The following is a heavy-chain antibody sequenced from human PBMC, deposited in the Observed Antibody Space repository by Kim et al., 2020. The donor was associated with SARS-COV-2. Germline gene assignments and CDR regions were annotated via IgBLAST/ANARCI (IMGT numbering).Heavy chain of an antibody. CDR3: AKDIGIGAGLSSSPDY. Sequence: GGSLRLSCAASGFTFDDYTMHWVRQSPGKGLEWVSLISWDGGSTYYADSVKGRFTISRYNSKNSLYLQMNSLRTEDTALYYCAKDIGIGAGLSSSPDYWGQGTLVTVSS. D-gene: IGHD3-10*01. J-gene: IGHJ4*02. CDR1: GFTFDDYT. CDR2: ISWDGGST. V-gene: IGHV3-43*01.